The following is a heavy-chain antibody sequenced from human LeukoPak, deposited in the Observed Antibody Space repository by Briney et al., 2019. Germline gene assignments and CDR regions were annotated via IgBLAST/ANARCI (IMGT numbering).Heavy chain of an antibody. D-gene: IGHD7-27*01. CDR3: ATGPPLGPGF. V-gene: IGHV4-39*01. CDR2: IYYSGTT. CDR1: GGSISSSSYY. Sequence: SETLSLTCTVSGGSISSSSYYWGWIRQPPGKGLEWIGSIYYSGTTYFNPSLKSRITISIDTSKNQFSLKLTSVTAADTAVYYCATGPPLGPGFWGQGTPVTVSS. J-gene: IGHJ4*02.